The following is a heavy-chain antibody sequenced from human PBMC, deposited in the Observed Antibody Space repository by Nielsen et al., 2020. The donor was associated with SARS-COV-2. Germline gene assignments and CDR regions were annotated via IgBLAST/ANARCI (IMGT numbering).Heavy chain of an antibody. V-gene: IGHV3-30*18. J-gene: IGHJ4*02. CDR3: AKSERGSYRGPFDY. CDR2: ISYDGSVK. D-gene: IGHD1-26*01. CDR1: GFSINKFG. Sequence: GESLKISCEASGFSINKFGMHWVRQAPGKGLDWVTFISYDGSVKYYANSVKGRFTISTDMSKNTLYLQMNSLRAEDTAVYYCAKSERGSYRGPFDYWGQGTLVTVSS.